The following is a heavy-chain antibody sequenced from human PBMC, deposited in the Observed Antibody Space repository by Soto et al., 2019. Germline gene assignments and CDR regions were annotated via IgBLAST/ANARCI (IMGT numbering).Heavy chain of an antibody. J-gene: IGHJ4*02. Sequence: TLSLTCAVSGGSIISSNGWSWVRQPPGKGLEWIGEIYHSGSTTYNPSLKSRVTISVDKSKNQFSLKLSSVTAADTAGYYCVRYYYDSSGYRDTWGQGPLVTASS. D-gene: IGHD3-22*01. CDR1: GGSIISSNG. CDR2: IYHSGST. V-gene: IGHV4-4*02. CDR3: VRYYYDSSGYRDT.